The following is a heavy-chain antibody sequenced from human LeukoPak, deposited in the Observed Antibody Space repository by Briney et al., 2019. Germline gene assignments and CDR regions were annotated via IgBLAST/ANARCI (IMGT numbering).Heavy chain of an antibody. V-gene: IGHV1-69*05. J-gene: IGHJ5*02. CDR3: ARDRHRSGWYEVYWFDP. Sequence: SVKVSCKASGGTFTSYAISWVRQAPGQGLEWMGGIIPIFGTANYAQKFQGRVTITTDESTSTAYMELSSLRSEDTAAYYCARDRHRSGWYEVYWFDPWGQGTLVTVSS. CDR2: IIPIFGTA. D-gene: IGHD6-19*01. CDR1: GGTFTSYA.